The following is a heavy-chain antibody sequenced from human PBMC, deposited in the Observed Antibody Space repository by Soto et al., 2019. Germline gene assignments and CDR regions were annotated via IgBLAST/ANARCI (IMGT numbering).Heavy chain of an antibody. CDR3: ARDGNPYSKGWNDY. CDR2: IWYDGSNI. D-gene: IGHD6-19*01. J-gene: IGHJ4*02. V-gene: IGHV3-33*01. CDR1: GFTFSSYG. Sequence: QVQLVESGGGVVQPGRSLRLSCAASGFTFSSYGIHWVRQAPGKGLEWVAVIWYDGSNIYYADSVKGRFTISRDNSKNTVSLQMNSLRADDTGTYYCARDGNPYSKGWNDYWGQGTLVTVSS.